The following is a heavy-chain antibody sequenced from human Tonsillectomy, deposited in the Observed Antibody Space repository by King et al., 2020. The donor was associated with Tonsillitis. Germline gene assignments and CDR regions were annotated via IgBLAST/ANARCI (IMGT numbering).Heavy chain of an antibody. CDR2: IFSDGTR. Sequence: LVESGGGLVQPGGSLRLSCAASGFTVSINYMSWVRQVPGKGLEWVSVIFSDGTRHYADSVKGRFTISRDTSKNTLYLQMNSLRVEDTAVYYCARDVSAGTYYFDYWSQGTLVTVSS. CDR3: ARDVSAGTYYFDY. D-gene: IGHD6-13*01. V-gene: IGHV3-66*01. J-gene: IGHJ4*02. CDR1: GFTVSINY.